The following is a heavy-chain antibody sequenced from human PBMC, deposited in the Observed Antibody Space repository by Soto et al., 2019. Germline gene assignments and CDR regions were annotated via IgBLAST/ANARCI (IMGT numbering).Heavy chain of an antibody. V-gene: IGHV4-30-2*01. CDR1: GGSISSGGYS. D-gene: IGHD6-6*01. CDR3: ARKLGGPSAFDI. Sequence: QLQLQESGSGLVKPSQTLSLTCAVSGGSISSGGYSWSWIRQPPGKGLEWIGYIYHSGSTYYHPSLKSRVTISVDRSKNQFALKLGSVTAADTAVYYCARKLGGPSAFDIWGQETMVTVSS. CDR2: IYHSGST. J-gene: IGHJ3*02.